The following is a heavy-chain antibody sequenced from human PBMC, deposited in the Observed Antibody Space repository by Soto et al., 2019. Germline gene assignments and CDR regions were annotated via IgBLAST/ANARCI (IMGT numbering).Heavy chain of an antibody. J-gene: IGHJ6*03. CDR3: AREVPELGIKYYYMDV. CDR1: GGSISSYY. D-gene: IGHD7-27*01. V-gene: IGHV4-59*01. CDR2: IYYSGST. Sequence: SETLSLTCTVSGGSISSYYWSWIRQPPGKGLEWIGYIYYSGSTNYNPSLKSRVTISVDTSKNQFSLKLSSVTAADTAVYYCAREVPELGIKYYYMDVWGKGTTVTVSS.